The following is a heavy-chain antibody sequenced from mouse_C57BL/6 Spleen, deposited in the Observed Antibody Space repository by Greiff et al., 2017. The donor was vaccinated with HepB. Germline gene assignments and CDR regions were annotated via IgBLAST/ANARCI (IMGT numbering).Heavy chain of an antibody. Sequence: QVQLKESGAELVRPGTSVKMSCKASGYTFTNYWIGWAKQRHGHGLEWIGDIYPGGGYTNYNEKFKGKATLTADKSSSTAYMQFRSLTSEDSAIYYSARLGTTVVATDYYAMDYWGQGTSVTVSS. CDR3: ARLGTTVVATDYYAMDY. CDR2: IYPGGGYT. D-gene: IGHD1-1*01. CDR1: GYTFTNYW. V-gene: IGHV1-63*01. J-gene: IGHJ4*01.